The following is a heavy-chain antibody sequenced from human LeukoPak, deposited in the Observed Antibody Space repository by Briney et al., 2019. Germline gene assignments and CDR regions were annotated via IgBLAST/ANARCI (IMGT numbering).Heavy chain of an antibody. V-gene: IGHV4-30-2*01. CDR2: IYHSGST. CDR1: GGSISSGGYS. D-gene: IGHD4-11*01. Sequence: SQTLSLTCAVSGGSISSGGYSWSWIRQPPGKGLEWIGYIYHSGSTYYNPSLKSRATISVDRSKNQFSLKLSSVTAADTAVYYCARDTGLALDYWGQGTLVTVSS. CDR3: ARDTGLALDY. J-gene: IGHJ4*02.